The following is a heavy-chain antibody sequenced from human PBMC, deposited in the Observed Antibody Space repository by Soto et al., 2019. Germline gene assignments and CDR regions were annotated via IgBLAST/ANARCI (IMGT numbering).Heavy chain of an antibody. Sequence: SETLSLTCTVSGGSISSYYWSWIRQPPGKGLEWIGYIYYSGSTKYNPSLKSRVTISVDTSKNQFSLKLSSVTAADTAVYYCARDYYDSSGYYHSQWIDPWGQGTLVTLSS. J-gene: IGHJ5*02. CDR1: GGSISSYY. D-gene: IGHD3-22*01. CDR3: ARDYYDSSGYYHSQWIDP. V-gene: IGHV4-59*01. CDR2: IYYSGST.